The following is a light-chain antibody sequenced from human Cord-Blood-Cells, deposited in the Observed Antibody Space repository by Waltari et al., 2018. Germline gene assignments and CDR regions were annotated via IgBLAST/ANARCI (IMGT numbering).Light chain of an antibody. Sequence: QSALTQPASVSGSPGQSITISCTGTSRDFGGYNFVSWYQQPPGKAPQLMIYDVSNRPSGFSNRFAGSKSGNTASLTISGLQAEDEADYYCSSYTSSSTWVFGGGTKLTVL. V-gene: IGLV2-14*01. CDR1: SRDFGGYNF. J-gene: IGLJ3*02. CDR3: SSYTSSSTWV. CDR2: DVS.